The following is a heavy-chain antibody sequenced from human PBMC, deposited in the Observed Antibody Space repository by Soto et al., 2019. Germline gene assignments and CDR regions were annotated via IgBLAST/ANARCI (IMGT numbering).Heavy chain of an antibody. CDR3: ATQRGGGGY. Sequence: EVQLVESGGGLIQPGGSLRLSCAVSGFTVSNNYMSWVRQAPGKGLEGVSVIYSGGYTAYGDSVKGRFTISRDNSKNTLYLKKKSGRAEDAGVYFGATQRGGGGYWGQGTLVTVSS. V-gene: IGHV3-53*01. J-gene: IGHJ4*02. D-gene: IGHD6-25*01. CDR2: IYSGGYT. CDR1: GFTVSNNY.